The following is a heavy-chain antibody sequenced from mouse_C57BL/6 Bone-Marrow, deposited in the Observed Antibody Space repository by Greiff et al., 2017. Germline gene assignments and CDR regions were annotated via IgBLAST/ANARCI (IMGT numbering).Heavy chain of an antibody. V-gene: IGHV5-6*01. CDR2: ISSGGSYT. Sequence: EVQGVESGGDLVKPGGSLKLSCAASGFTFSSYGMSWVRQTPDKRLEWVATISSGGSYTYYPDSVKGRFTISRDNAKNTLYLQMSNLKSEDTAMYYCARRLRLDVWGTGTTVTVSS. D-gene: IGHD2-4*01. CDR1: GFTFSSYG. CDR3: ARRLRLDV. J-gene: IGHJ1*03.